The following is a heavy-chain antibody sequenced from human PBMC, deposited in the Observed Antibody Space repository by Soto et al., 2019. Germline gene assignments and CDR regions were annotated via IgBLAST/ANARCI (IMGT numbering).Heavy chain of an antibody. V-gene: IGHV3-30*18. CDR2: ISYAGSHT. D-gene: IGHD2-15*01. Sequence: QVQLVESGGGVVQPGRSLRLSCAASGFIFSSYGMHWVRQAPGKGLEWVAVISYAGSHTYYADSVKGRFTITRDNSKXXLYXXKXXXRPXXXAVYYCAKEVHCGGGSCSWSEGFEYWGQGTLLTVSS. CDR1: GFIFSSYG. J-gene: IGHJ4*02. CDR3: AKEVHCGGGSCSWSEGFEY.